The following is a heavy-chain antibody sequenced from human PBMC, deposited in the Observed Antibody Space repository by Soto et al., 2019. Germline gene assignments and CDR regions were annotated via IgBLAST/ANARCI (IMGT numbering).Heavy chain of an antibody. J-gene: IGHJ6*02. V-gene: IGHV4-59*08. Sequence: SETLSLTCTVSGGSISSYYWSWIRQPPGKGLEWIGYIYYSGSTNYNPSLKSRVTISVDTSKNQFSLKLSSVTAADTAVYYCARTSSWEYCSGGSCYFGYYYYGMDVWGQGTTVTVSS. CDR1: GGSISSYY. CDR3: ARTSSWEYCSGGSCYFGYYYYGMDV. D-gene: IGHD2-15*01. CDR2: IYYSGST.